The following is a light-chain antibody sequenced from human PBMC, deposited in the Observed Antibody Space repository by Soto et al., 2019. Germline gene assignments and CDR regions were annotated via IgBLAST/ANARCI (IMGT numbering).Light chain of an antibody. CDR2: DVS. V-gene: IGKV1-5*01. Sequence: DIQMTQSPSTLSASVGDRVTITCRASQTVNSWLAWYQQKPGKAPKLLIYDVSSLESGVPSRFSGSGSGTEFTLTISSLQPDDFATYYCQQYYSYSRTFGRGTKVDIK. J-gene: IGKJ1*01. CDR3: QQYYSYSRT. CDR1: QTVNSW.